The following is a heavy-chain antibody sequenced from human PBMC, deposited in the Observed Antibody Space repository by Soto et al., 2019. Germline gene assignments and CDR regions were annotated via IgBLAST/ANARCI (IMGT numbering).Heavy chain of an antibody. Sequence: SETLSLTCTVSGGSMRNYFWTWIRQPPGKGLEWIGTIYHSGNTYYNPTLKSRVAISVDMSKNQFSLRLNSVTAADTAVYYCARHEWLQLWLVTEYWGQGALVTVSS. CDR2: IYHSGNT. CDR3: ARHEWLQLWLVTEY. J-gene: IGHJ4*02. V-gene: IGHV4-59*04. D-gene: IGHD5-18*01. CDR1: GGSMRNYF.